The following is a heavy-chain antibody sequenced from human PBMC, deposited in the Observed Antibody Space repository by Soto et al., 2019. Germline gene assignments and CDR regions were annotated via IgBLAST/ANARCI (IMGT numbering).Heavy chain of an antibody. D-gene: IGHD2-2*02. Sequence: EVQLVESGGGLVQPGRSLRLSCAASEFIFDDYAMHWVRQAPRKGMEWVSGISWNRGSIGYADSVKGRFTISRANAKNSLYLQMNSLRVEDTALYFCAKELPAAIGFGGYFDLWGRGTLVTVSS. CDR1: EFIFDDYA. CDR3: AKELPAAIGFGGYFDL. CDR2: ISWNRGSI. J-gene: IGHJ2*01. V-gene: IGHV3-9*01.